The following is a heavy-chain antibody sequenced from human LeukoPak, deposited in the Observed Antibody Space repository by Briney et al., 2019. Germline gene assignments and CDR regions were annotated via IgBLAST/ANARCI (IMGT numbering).Heavy chain of an antibody. CDR1: GFTFSNFA. D-gene: IGHD4-17*01. CDR3: GTGFKTYGELSFDG. J-gene: IGHJ4*02. V-gene: IGHV3-23*01. Sequence: WGSLRLSCAASGFTFSNFAMSWGRQAPGKGLELVSTGSVSASNTYYEDSVKGRFTVSRENSRNTLDLQLNSLRAAATAVYYCGTGFKTYGELSFDGWGQGTLVTVSS. CDR2: GSVSASNT.